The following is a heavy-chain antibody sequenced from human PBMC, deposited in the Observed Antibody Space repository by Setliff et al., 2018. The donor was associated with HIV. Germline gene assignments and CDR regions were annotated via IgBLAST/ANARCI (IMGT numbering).Heavy chain of an antibody. V-gene: IGHV1-69*13. CDR1: GGTFSSYA. Sequence: ASVKVSCKASGGTFSSYAINWVRQAPGQGLEWMGGIIPMFGTAHYAQKFQGRVTITADESTTTAYMELSSLRSEDTAVFYCARGGSGYYDFWSGSSAFEYWGQGTLVTVPQ. J-gene: IGHJ4*02. D-gene: IGHD3-3*01. CDR2: IIPMFGTA. CDR3: ARGGSGYYDFWSGSSAFEY.